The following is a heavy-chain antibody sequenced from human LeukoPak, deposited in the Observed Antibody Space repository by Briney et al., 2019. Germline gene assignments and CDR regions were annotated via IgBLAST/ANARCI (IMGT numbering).Heavy chain of an antibody. CDR3: ARTYYTFDY. Sequence: SETLSLTCAVYGGSFSGYYWSWIRQPPGKGLEWIGEISHRGSTNYNPSLKSRVTISVDASNDQFSLKLSSVTAADTAVYYCARTYYTFDYWGQGTLVTVSS. CDR2: ISHRGST. J-gene: IGHJ4*02. V-gene: IGHV4-34*01. CDR1: GGSFSGYY. D-gene: IGHD2-2*02.